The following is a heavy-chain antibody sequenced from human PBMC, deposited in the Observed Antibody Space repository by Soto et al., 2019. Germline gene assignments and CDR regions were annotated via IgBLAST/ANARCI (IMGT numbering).Heavy chain of an antibody. CDR1: GYTFSNYY. D-gene: IGHD2-2*01. V-gene: IGHV1-46*01. CDR2: INPSGGGT. Sequence: PSVKVSCKASGYTFSNYYIHWVRQAPGQGLEWMGIINPSGGGTSYAQKFQGRVTFTRDTSTNTVYMQLTSLRSGDTALYYCARVSDQNWFDPWGQGPQVTVSS. J-gene: IGHJ5*02. CDR3: ARVSDQNWFDP.